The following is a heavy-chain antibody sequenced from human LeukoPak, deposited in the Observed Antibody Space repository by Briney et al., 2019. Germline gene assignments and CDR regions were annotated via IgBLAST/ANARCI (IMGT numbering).Heavy chain of an antibody. CDR1: GFTFSSYA. Sequence: GGSLRLSCAASGFTFSSYAMNWVRQAPGKGLEWVSAISGSGGSTYYADSAKGRFTISRDNSKNTLYLQMNSLRAEDTAVYYCAKVGDTAMVKGGFGYWGQGTLVTVSS. CDR2: ISGSGGST. V-gene: IGHV3-23*01. CDR3: AKVGDTAMVKGGFGY. D-gene: IGHD5-18*01. J-gene: IGHJ4*02.